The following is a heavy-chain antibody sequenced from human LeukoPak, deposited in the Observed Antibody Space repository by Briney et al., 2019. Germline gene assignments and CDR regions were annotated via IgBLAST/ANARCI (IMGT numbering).Heavy chain of an antibody. CDR2: ISYTGST. D-gene: IGHD3-22*01. CDR1: GSSVSSGSYY. Sequence: PSETLSLTCTVSGSSVSSGSYYWNWIRQPPGKGLEWIGYISYTGSTNYNPSLKSRVTISVETSKKQISLKLSSVTAADTAVYYCARAWDSSGYRGAFHIWGQGTMVTVSS. V-gene: IGHV4-61*01. J-gene: IGHJ3*02. CDR3: ARAWDSSGYRGAFHI.